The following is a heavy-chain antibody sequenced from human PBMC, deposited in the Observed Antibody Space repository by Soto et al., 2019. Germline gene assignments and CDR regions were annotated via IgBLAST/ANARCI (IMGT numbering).Heavy chain of an antibody. V-gene: IGHV3-23*01. CDR3: AKVLDASMVVNGYLY. Sequence: GGSLRLSCAASGFTFSSYAMSWVRQAPGKGLEWVSAISGSGGSTYYANSVKGRLTISRDKDYDTLYLQLNSLTEEDTAVYYCAKVLDASMVVNGYLYWGQGTLVTVSS. J-gene: IGHJ4*02. CDR2: ISGSGGST. D-gene: IGHD5-18*01. CDR1: GFTFSSYA.